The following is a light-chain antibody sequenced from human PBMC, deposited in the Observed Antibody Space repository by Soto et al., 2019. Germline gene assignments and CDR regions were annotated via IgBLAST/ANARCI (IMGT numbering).Light chain of an antibody. V-gene: IGKV1-39*01. CDR2: DAS. J-gene: IGKJ1*01. CDR1: QTISSW. Sequence: DIQMTQSPSTLSGSVGDRVTITCRASQTISSWLAWYQQKPGKAPKLLIYDASSLESGVPSRFSGSGSGTDFTLTISSLQPEDFATYYCQRSYSTPHTFGQGTKVDIK. CDR3: QRSYSTPHT.